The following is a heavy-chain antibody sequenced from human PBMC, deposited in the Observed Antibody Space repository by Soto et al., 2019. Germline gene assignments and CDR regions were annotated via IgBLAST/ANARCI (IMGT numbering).Heavy chain of an antibody. D-gene: IGHD6-13*01. J-gene: IGHJ4*02. CDR1: GFTFSSYA. CDR3: AKVGNPDSSSWYSAD. Sequence: GGSLRLSCAASGFTFSSYAMSWVRQAPGKGLEWVSAISGSGGSTYYADSVKGRFTISRDNSKNTLYLQMNSLRAEDTAVYYCAKVGNPDSSSWYSADWGQGTLVTVSS. CDR2: ISGSGGST. V-gene: IGHV3-23*01.